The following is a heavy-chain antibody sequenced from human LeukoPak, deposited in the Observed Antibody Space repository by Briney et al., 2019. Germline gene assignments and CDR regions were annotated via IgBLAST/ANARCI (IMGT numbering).Heavy chain of an antibody. CDR1: GGTFISYA. D-gene: IGHD3-22*01. J-gene: IGHJ4*02. CDR2: IIPIFGTA. Sequence: GASVKVPCKASGGTFISYAISWVRQAPGQGLEWMGGIIPIFGTANYAQKFQGRVTITADESTSTAYMELSSLRSEDTAVYYCARNPLNYYDSSGYQHYWGQGTLVTVSS. CDR3: ARNPLNYYDSSGYQHY. V-gene: IGHV1-69*13.